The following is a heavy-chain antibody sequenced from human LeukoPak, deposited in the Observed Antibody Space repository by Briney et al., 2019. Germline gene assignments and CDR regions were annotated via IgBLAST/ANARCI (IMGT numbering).Heavy chain of an antibody. J-gene: IGHJ4*02. V-gene: IGHV1-2*02. CDR1: GYTFTGYY. CDR3: ARDRGIAAAGDFDY. Sequence: GASVKVSCKASGYTFTGYYMHWVRQAPGQGLEWMGWINPNSGGTNYAQKFQGRVTMTRDTSISTAYMELSRLRSDDTAVYYCARDRGIAAAGDFDYWGQGTLVTVSS. D-gene: IGHD6-13*01. CDR2: INPNSGGT.